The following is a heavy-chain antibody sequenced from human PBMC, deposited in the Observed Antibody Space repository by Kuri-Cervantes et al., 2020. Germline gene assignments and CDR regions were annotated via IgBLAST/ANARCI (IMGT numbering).Heavy chain of an antibody. D-gene: IGHD2-2*01. CDR2: IYYSGST. V-gene: IGHV4-39*07. CDR3: ARSDIVVVPAAISLDY. J-gene: IGHJ4*02. CDR1: GGSISSSSYY. Sequence: SETLSLTCTVSGGSISSSSYYWGWIRQPPGKGLEWIGSIYYSGSTNYNPSLKSRVTISVDKSKNQFSLKLSSVTAADTAVYYCARSDIVVVPAAISLDYWGQGTLVTVSS.